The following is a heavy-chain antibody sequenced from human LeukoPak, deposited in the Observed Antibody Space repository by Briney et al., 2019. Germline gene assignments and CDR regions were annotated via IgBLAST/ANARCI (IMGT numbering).Heavy chain of an antibody. D-gene: IGHD3-22*01. V-gene: IGHV3-30*04. CDR2: MSFDGLSYDGSNK. CDR3: ARANYYDTSGYSRGAFDI. J-gene: IGHJ3*02. CDR1: GFTFSSYA. Sequence: GRSLRLSCAASGFTFSSYAMHWVRQAPGKGLEWVAVMSFDGLSYDGSNKYYADSVKGRFTISRDNSKNTLYLQMNTLRAEDTAVYYCARANYYDTSGYSRGAFDIWGQGTMVTVSS.